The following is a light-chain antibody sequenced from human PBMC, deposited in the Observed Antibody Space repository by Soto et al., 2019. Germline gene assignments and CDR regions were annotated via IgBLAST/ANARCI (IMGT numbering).Light chain of an antibody. V-gene: IGKV3-15*01. CDR2: GAS. CDR3: QQYNDRST. J-gene: IGKJ3*01. CDR1: ESVRSN. Sequence: EIVMTQSPASLSVSPGQRATLSCRASESVRSNLAWYQQKPGQAPRLLLYGASARAPGIPARFSGSGSGTEFTLTISSLQSEDFAVYYCQQYNDRSTFGPGTTVSVK.